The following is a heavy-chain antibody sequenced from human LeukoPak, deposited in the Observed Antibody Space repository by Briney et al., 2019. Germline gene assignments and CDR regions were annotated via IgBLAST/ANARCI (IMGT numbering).Heavy chain of an antibody. CDR1: GFTFSSYE. CDR2: TSSSSSTI. V-gene: IGHV3-48*01. D-gene: IGHD6-19*01. Sequence: GGSLRLSCAASGFTFSSYEMNWVRQAPGKGLEWISYTSSSSSTIEYADSVKGRFTISRDNAKNSLYLQMSSLRAEDTAVYYCASHYSSGWFHFDYWGQGTLVTVYS. CDR3: ASHYSSGWFHFDY. J-gene: IGHJ4*02.